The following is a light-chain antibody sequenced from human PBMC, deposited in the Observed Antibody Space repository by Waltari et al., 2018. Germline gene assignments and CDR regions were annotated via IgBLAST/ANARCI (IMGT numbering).Light chain of an antibody. V-gene: IGLV3-1*01. J-gene: IGLJ2*01. CDR3: QAWDSSTVV. Sequence: SYELTQPPSVSVSPGQTASITCSGDQLGDKYACCYQQKLGQSPVLVIYQDSKRPSGIPDPFSGSHSGNTATLTIGGTQAMDEADYYCQAWDSSTVVFGGGTKLTVL. CDR2: QDS. CDR1: QLGDKY.